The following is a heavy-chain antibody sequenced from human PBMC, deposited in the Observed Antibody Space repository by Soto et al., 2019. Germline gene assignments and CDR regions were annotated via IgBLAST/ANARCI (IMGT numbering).Heavy chain of an antibody. V-gene: IGHV4-31*03. CDR2: IYYSGST. Sequence: SETLSLTCTVSGGSISSGGYYWSWIRQHPGKGLEWIGYIYYSGSTYYNPSLKSRVTISVDTSKNQFSLKLSSVTAADTAVYYCARGYCSSTSCYAPYWGQGTLVTVSP. J-gene: IGHJ4*02. CDR1: GGSISSGGYY. D-gene: IGHD2-2*01. CDR3: ARGYCSSTSCYAPY.